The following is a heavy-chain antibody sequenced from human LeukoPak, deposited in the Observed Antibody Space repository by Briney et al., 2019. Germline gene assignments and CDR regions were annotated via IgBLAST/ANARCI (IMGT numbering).Heavy chain of an antibody. CDR1: GFTFSSYA. V-gene: IGHV3-23*01. CDR2: ISGSGGST. CDR3: AKVSIKQQLARTFDY. J-gene: IGHJ4*02. Sequence: PGGSLRLSCAASGFTFSSYAMSWVRQAPGKGLEWVSAISGSGGSTYYADSVKGRFTISRDNSKNTLYLQMNSLRAEDTAVYYCAKVSIKQQLARTFDYWGQGTLVTVSS. D-gene: IGHD6-13*01.